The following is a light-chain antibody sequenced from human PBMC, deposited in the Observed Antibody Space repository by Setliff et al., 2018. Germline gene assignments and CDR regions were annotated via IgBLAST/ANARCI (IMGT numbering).Light chain of an antibody. CDR1: SSDVGAYNY. J-gene: IGLJ1*01. V-gene: IGLV2-11*01. CDR2: DVR. CDR3: CSYTGFSYV. Sequence: QSALTQPRSVSGSPGRSVTIPCTGTSSDVGAYNYVSWYQQHPGKVPKLMIYDVRKRPSGVPDRFSGSKSGNTASLTISGLQAEDEADYYCCSYTGFSYVFGSGTKVTVL.